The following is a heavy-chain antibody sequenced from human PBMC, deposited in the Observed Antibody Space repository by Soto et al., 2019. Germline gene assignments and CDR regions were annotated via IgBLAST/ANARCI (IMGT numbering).Heavy chain of an antibody. V-gene: IGHV4-34*01. CDR1: GWSFSGYY. Sequence: QVQLQQWGAGLLKPSETLSLTCAVYGWSFSGYYWSWIRQPPGKELEWIGEINHSGSTNYNPSLKSRGTISVDTSKNQFSLKLSSVTAADTAVYYCGRVWQYYYTSGSYYGWFDPWGQGTLVTVSS. CDR2: INHSGST. CDR3: GRVWQYYYTSGSYYGWFDP. D-gene: IGHD3-10*01. J-gene: IGHJ5*02.